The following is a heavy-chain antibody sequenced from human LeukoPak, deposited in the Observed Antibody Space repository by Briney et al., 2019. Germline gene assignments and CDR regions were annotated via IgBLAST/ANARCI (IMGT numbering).Heavy chain of an antibody. V-gene: IGHV4-30-2*01. CDR3: ARDCSSTSCPSMDV. Sequence: SQTLSLTCTVSGGSISSGGCYWSWIRQPPGKGLEWIGYIYHSGSTYYNPSLKSRVTISVDRSKNQFSLKLSSVTAADTAVYYCARDCSSTSCPSMDVWGKGTTVTVSS. CDR2: IYHSGST. D-gene: IGHD2-2*01. J-gene: IGHJ6*03. CDR1: GGSISSGGCY.